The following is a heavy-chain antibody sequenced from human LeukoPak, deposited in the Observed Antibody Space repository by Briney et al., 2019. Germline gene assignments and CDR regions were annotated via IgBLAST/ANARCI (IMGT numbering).Heavy chain of an antibody. J-gene: IGHJ4*02. V-gene: IGHV3-30*18. CDR2: ISYDGSNK. Sequence: AGGSLRLSCAASGFTFSSYGMHWVRQAPGKGLEWVAVISYDGSNKYYADSVKGRFTISRDNSKNTLYLQMNSLRAEDTAVYYCAKDLTTVTTAGDYWGQGTLVTVSS. CDR1: GFTFSSYG. D-gene: IGHD4-17*01. CDR3: AKDLTTVTTAGDY.